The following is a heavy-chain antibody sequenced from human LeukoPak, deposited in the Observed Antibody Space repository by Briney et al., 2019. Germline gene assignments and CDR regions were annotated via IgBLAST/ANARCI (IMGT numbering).Heavy chain of an antibody. CDR1: GFTFSSYA. D-gene: IGHD3-22*01. CDR2: ISGSGGST. Sequence: GGSLRLSCAASGFTFSSYAMSWVRQAPGKGLEWVSAISGSGGSTYYADSVKGRFTISRDNSKNTLYLQMNSLRAEDKAVYYCAKDTYYYDSSGYRHFDYWGQGTLVTVSS. J-gene: IGHJ4*02. V-gene: IGHV3-23*01. CDR3: AKDTYYYDSSGYRHFDY.